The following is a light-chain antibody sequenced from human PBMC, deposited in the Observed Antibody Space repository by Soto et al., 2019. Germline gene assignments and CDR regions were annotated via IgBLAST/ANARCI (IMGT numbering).Light chain of an antibody. J-gene: IGLJ3*02. CDR1: SSNIGSNH. V-gene: IGLV1-47*01. CDR2: RSD. Sequence: QSVLTQPPSTSGTPGQRVTISCSGSSSNIGSNHVYWYQQVPGMAPKLLMYRSDQRPTGVPDRFSGSKSGTSASLAISGLRSDDEADYYCSARDDSLSGVVFGGGTKRTVL. CDR3: SARDDSLSGVV.